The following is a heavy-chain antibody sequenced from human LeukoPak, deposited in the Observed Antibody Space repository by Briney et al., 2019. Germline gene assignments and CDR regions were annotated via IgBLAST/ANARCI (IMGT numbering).Heavy chain of an antibody. CDR3: ARDNTVGACNDY. J-gene: IGHJ4*02. CDR2: ISSSSSYI. Sequence: PGGSLRLSCAASGFTFSSYSMNWVRQAPGKGLEWVSSISSSSSYIYYADSVKGRFTISRDNAKNSLYLQMNSLRAEDTAVYYCARDNTVGACNDYWGQGTLVTVSS. V-gene: IGHV3-21*01. D-gene: IGHD1-26*01. CDR1: GFTFSSYS.